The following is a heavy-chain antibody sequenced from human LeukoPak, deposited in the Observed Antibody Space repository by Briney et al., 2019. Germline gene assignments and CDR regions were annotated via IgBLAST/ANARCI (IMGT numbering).Heavy chain of an antibody. CDR3: ARGQPGMNWFDH. CDR1: GGSFSGYY. V-gene: IGHV4-34*01. J-gene: IGHJ5*02. CDR2: INHSGST. Sequence: PSETLSLTCAVYGGSFSGYYWSWIRQPAGKGLEWIGEINHSGSTNYNPSLKSRVTISVDTSKNQFSLKLSSVTAADTAVYYCARGQPGMNWFDHWGQGTLVTVSS.